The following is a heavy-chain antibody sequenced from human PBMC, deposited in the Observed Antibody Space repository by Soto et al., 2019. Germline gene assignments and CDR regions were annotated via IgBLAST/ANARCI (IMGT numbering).Heavy chain of an antibody. CDR2: ISGSGGST. Sequence: GESLKISCAASGFTFSSYXXSWVRQAPGKGLEWVSAISGSGGSTYYADSVKGRFTISRDNSKNTLYLQMNSLRAEDTAVYYCAKAQAAAAFDYWGQGTLVTVSS. CDR1: GFTFSSYX. J-gene: IGHJ4*02. D-gene: IGHD6-13*01. CDR3: AKAQAAAAFDY. V-gene: IGHV3-23*01.